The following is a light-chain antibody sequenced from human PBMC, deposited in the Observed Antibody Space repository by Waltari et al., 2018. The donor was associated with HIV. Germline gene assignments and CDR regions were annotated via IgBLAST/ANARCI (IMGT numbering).Light chain of an antibody. CDR2: SNK. CDR3: AAWDENLNGL. Sequence: QSVLTQPPSASGTPGQRVTISCSGSSSNIGTNTVHWYQHLPGSAPKLLMYSNKRRPSGVPDRFSASKSGTSASLAISGLRSEDEAEYYCAAWDENLNGLFGGGTKLTVL. V-gene: IGLV1-44*01. J-gene: IGLJ3*02. CDR1: SSNIGTNT.